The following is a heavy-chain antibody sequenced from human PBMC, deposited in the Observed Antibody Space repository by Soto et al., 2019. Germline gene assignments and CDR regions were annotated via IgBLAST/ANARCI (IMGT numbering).Heavy chain of an antibody. V-gene: IGHV4-39*01. CDR1: GGSISSSSYY. J-gene: IGHJ4*02. D-gene: IGHD6-19*01. CDR2: IYYSGST. CDR3: ARQLRYSSGWSEFDY. Sequence: QLQLQESGPGLVKPLETLSLTCTVSGGSISSSSYYWGWIRQPPGEGLEWIGSIYYSGSTYYNPSLKSRVTISVDTSKNQFSLKLSSVTAADTAVYYCARQLRYSSGWSEFDYWGQGTLVTVSS.